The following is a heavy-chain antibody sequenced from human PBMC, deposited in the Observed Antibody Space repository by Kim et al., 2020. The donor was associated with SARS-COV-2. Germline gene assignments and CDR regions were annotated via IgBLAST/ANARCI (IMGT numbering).Heavy chain of an antibody. J-gene: IGHJ4*02. D-gene: IGHD2-15*01. CDR1: GFTFSDYY. Sequence: GGSLRLSCAASGFTFSDYYMSWIRQAPGKGLEWVSYISSSGSTIYYADSVKGRFTISRDNAKNSLYLQMNSLRAEDTAVYYCARQDIVVVVAATSLDYWGQGTLVTVSS. V-gene: IGHV3-11*01. CDR2: ISSSGSTI. CDR3: ARQDIVVVVAATSLDY.